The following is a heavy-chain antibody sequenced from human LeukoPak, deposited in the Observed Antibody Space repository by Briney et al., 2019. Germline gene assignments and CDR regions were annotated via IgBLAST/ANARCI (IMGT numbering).Heavy chain of an antibody. Sequence: PSETLSLTCAVSGYSISSGYYWGWIRQPPGKGLEWIGSIYHSGSTYYNPSLKSRVTISVDTSKNQFSLKLSSVTAAGTAVYYCARAYGSGSYCDAFDIWGQGTMVTVSS. CDR2: IYHSGST. V-gene: IGHV4-38-2*01. CDR3: ARAYGSGSYCDAFDI. J-gene: IGHJ3*02. D-gene: IGHD3-10*01. CDR1: GYSISSGYY.